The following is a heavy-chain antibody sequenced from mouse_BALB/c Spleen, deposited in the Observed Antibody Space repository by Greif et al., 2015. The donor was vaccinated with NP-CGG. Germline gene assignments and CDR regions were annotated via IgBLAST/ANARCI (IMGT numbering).Heavy chain of an antibody. J-gene: IGHJ4*01. Sequence: VQLVESGPGLVAPSQSLSITCTVSGFSLTSYGVHWVRQPPGKGLEWLGVIWAGGSTNYNSALMSRLSISKDNSKSQVFLKMNSLQTDDTAMYYCARDRRDYYYAMDYWGQGTSVTVSS. V-gene: IGHV2-9*02. CDR2: IWAGGST. CDR1: GFSLTSYG. CDR3: ARDRRDYYYAMDY.